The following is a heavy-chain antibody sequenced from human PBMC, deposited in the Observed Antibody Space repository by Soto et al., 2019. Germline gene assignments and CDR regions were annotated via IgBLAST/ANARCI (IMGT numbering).Heavy chain of an antibody. D-gene: IGHD3-10*01. J-gene: IGHJ4*02. CDR1: GFTFSNYA. V-gene: IGHV3-23*01. CDR3: AKSNVPLWPNTWSDY. Sequence: EVQLLESGGGLVQPGGSLRLSCAASGFTFSNYAMSWVRQAPWKGLEWVTAISGSGGDTYYADSVWGRFTISRDTSKNTLYLQMNSLRAEDTAVYYCAKSNVPLWPNTWSDYWGQGTLVTVSS. CDR2: ISGSGGDT.